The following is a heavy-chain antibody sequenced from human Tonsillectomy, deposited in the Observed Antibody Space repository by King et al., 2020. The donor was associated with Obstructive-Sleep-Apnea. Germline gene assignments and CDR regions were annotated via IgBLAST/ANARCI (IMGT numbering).Heavy chain of an antibody. D-gene: IGHD6-13*01. Sequence: VQLVESGGGLVKPGGSLRLSCAASGFTFSYAWMNWVRQAPGKGLDWVGRIKSKTDGGTTDYAAPVKGRFTISREDSKNTLYLQMNSLKTEDTARYYCTTALPGIAGNWGQGTLVTVSS. V-gene: IGHV3-15*01. CDR3: TTALPGIAGN. J-gene: IGHJ4*02. CDR1: GFTFSYAW. CDR2: IKSKTDGGTT.